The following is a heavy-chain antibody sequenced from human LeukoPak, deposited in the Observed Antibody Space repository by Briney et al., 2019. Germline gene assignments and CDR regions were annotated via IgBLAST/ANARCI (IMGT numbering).Heavy chain of an antibody. J-gene: IGHJ4*02. CDR3: ARVRVTVVTGSFDY. Sequence: GGSLRLSCAASGFTFSSYGMHWVRQAPGKGLEWVAFIRYDGSNKYYADSVKGRFTISRDNSKNTLYLQMSSLRAEDTAVYYCARVRVTVVTGSFDYWGQGTLVTVSS. D-gene: IGHD4-23*01. V-gene: IGHV3-30*02. CDR2: IRYDGSNK. CDR1: GFTFSSYG.